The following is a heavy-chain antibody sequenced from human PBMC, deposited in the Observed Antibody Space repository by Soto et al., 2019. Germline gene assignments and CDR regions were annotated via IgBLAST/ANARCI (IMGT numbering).Heavy chain of an antibody. V-gene: IGHV1-69*02. CDR3: ARIPVAREDHYGGSGPPAY. Sequence: QVQLVQSGAEVKKPGSSVKVSCKASGGTFTTYTITWVRQAPGQGLEWMGRIIPILRIANYAQKFQGRVTMTADTSTSTAYKELSSLKSEGTAVYYCARIPVAREDHYGGSGPPAYWGQGTLVTVS. CDR2: IIPILRIA. CDR1: GGTFTTYT. J-gene: IGHJ4*02. D-gene: IGHD3-22*01.